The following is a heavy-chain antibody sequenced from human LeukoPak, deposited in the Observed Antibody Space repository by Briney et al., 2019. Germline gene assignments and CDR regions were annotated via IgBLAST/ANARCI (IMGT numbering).Heavy chain of an antibody. CDR1: GFTFSSYG. D-gene: IGHD2-2*01. J-gene: IGHJ3*02. Sequence: GGSLRLSCAASGFTFSSYGMHWVRQAPGKGLEWVAVISYDGSNKYYADSVKGRFTISRENSKNTLYLQMNSLRAEDTAVYYCASLPAVTISTEGNDAFDIWGQGTMVTVSS. CDR3: ASLPAVTISTEGNDAFDI. V-gene: IGHV3-30*03. CDR2: ISYDGSNK.